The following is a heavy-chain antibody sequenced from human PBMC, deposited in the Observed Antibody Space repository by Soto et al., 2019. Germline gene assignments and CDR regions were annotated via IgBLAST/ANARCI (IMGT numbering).Heavy chain of an antibody. J-gene: IGHJ6*02. Sequence: PGGSLRLSCAASGFTFSSYEMNWVRQAPGKGLEWVSYISSSGSTIYYADSVKGRFTISRDNAKNSLYLQMNSLRAEDTAVYYCAREDTFSIIAVADKDYYYGMDVWGQGTTVTVSS. CDR1: GFTFSSYE. CDR3: AREDTFSIIAVADKDYYYGMDV. CDR2: ISSSGSTI. D-gene: IGHD6-19*01. V-gene: IGHV3-48*03.